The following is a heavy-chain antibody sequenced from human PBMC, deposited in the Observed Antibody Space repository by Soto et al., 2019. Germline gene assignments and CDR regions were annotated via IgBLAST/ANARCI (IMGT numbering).Heavy chain of an antibody. V-gene: IGHV3-30*18. D-gene: IGHD6-19*01. Sequence: QVQLVESGGGLVQPGTSLRLSCAASGFTFSTHGMHWVRQAPGKGLEWVAMISHDGSAKHYVDSVKGRFTISRDTSKNTLFLQMDSLRVEDTAIYYCAKDWGATGWYNWFDSWGKGTLVTVSS. CDR1: GFTFSTHG. J-gene: IGHJ5*01. CDR2: ISHDGSAK. CDR3: AKDWGATGWYNWFDS.